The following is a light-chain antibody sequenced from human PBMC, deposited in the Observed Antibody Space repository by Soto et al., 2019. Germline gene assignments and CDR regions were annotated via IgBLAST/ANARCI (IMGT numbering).Light chain of an antibody. Sequence: QSALTQPASVSGSPGQSITISCSGNAVSYQLVSWYQQQPGKAPKLILYNVTRRPSGVSNRFSGFKSGTTASLKITGLQADDEADYYCCSFVGVTNDVFGNGTKVTVL. CDR2: NVT. CDR3: CSFVGVTNDV. V-gene: IGLV2-23*02. J-gene: IGLJ1*01. CDR1: GNAVSYQL.